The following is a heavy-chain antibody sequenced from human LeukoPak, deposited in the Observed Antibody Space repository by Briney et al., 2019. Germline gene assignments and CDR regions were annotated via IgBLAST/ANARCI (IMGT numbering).Heavy chain of an antibody. CDR2: ISGSGGST. V-gene: IGHV3-23*01. J-gene: IGHJ6*02. CDR1: GFTFSSYV. D-gene: IGHD6-6*01. Sequence: GGSLRLSCAASGFTFSSYVMSWVRQAPGKGLEWVSAISGSGGSTYYADSVKGRFTISRDNSKNTLYLQMNSLRAEDTAVYYCAISSSSHDYYYYYGMDVWGQGTTVTVSS. CDR3: AISSSSHDYYYYYGMDV.